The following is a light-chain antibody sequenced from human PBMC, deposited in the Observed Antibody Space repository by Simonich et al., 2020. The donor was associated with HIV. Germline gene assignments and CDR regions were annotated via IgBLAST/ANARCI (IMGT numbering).Light chain of an antibody. J-gene: IGLJ3*02. V-gene: IGLV1-51*01. Sequence: QSVLTQPPSVSAAPGQKVTISCSGSSSNIGRNFLSWYQQLPGTAPNLLIYDNEKRPSGIPDRFSGSKSGTSATLGITGLQTGDEADYYCGTWDGSLSVWVFGGGTKLTVL. CDR2: DNE. CDR3: GTWDGSLSVWV. CDR1: SSNIGRNF.